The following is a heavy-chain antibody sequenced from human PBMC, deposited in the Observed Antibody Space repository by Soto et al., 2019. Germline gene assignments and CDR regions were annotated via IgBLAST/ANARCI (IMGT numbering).Heavy chain of an antibody. CDR3: ARESSSPNYYYYGMDV. V-gene: IGHV1-69*01. CDR2: IIPLLGTP. Sequence: QVQLVQSGAEVKKPGSSVKVSCRASGGTFSSYAVSWVRQAPGQGLEWMGVIIPLLGTPKYAQKFQGRVQITADDSARTAYMELISLRSEDTAVYYCARESSSPNYYYYGMDVWGQGTTVTVSS. D-gene: IGHD6-6*01. J-gene: IGHJ6*02. CDR1: GGTFSSYA.